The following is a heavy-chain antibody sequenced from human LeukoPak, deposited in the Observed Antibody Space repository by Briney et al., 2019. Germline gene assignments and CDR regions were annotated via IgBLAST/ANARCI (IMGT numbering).Heavy chain of an antibody. CDR3: VREGNELLSKDFDF. CDR1: GFTFTGHY. J-gene: IGHJ4*02. V-gene: IGHV1-2*02. Sequence: ASVKVSCKASGFTFTGHYIHWVRQAPGQGLEWMGYINPHSGGTNSPQKFQGRVTMTTDTSISAAYMDLSSLISDDTAMYYCVREGNELLSKDFDFWGQGTLVTVSS. D-gene: IGHD2-21*02. CDR2: INPHSGGT.